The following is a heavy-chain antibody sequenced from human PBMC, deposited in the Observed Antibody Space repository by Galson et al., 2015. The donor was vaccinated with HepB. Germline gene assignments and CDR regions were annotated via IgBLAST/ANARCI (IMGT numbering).Heavy chain of an antibody. V-gene: IGHV3-66*01. D-gene: IGHD3-3*01. J-gene: IGHJ4*02. CDR1: GFTVSSNY. CDR3: ARGFSGWLLSQPFDY. Sequence: SLRLSCAASGFTVSSNYTSWVRQAPGKGLEWVSVIYSGGSAYYADSVKGRFTISRDNSKNTLYLQMNGLRAEDTAVYYCARGFSGWLLSQPFDYWGQGTLVTVSS. CDR2: IYSGGSA.